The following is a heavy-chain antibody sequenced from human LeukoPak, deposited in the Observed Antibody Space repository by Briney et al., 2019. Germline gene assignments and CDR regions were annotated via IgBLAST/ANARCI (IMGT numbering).Heavy chain of an antibody. J-gene: IGHJ5*02. D-gene: IGHD1-26*01. CDR3: AREAEVGRGIDP. V-gene: IGHV1-2*02. CDR1: GYTFTGYY. Sequence: ASVKVSCKASGYTFTGYYMHWVRQAPGQGLEWMGWINPNSGGTNYAQKFQGRVTMTRDTSISTAYMELSRLRSDDTAVYYRAREAEVGRGIDPWGQGTLVTVSS. CDR2: INPNSGGT.